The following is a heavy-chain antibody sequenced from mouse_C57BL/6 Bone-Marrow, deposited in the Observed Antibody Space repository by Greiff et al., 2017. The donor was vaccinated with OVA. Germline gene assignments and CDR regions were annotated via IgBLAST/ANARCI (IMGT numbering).Heavy chain of an antibody. J-gene: IGHJ2*01. CDR3: APHYCGSPPFDY. V-gene: IGHV1-80*01. CDR2: IYPGDGDT. Sequence: VQLQQPGAELVKPGASVKISCKASGYAFSSYWMNWVKQRPGKGLEWIGQIYPGDGDTNYNGKFKGKATLTADKSSSTAYMQLSSLTSEDSAVYFCAPHYCGSPPFDYWGQGTTLTVSS. D-gene: IGHD1-1*01. CDR1: GYAFSSYW.